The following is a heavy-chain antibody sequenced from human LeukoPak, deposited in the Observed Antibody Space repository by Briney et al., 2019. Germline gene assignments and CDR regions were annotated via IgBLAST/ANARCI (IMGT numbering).Heavy chain of an antibody. CDR1: GFTFSSYS. D-gene: IGHD3-3*01. CDR3: ARGHYNFWSGYYMDYFDY. Sequence: PGGSLRLSCAASGFTFSSYSMNWVRQAPGKGLEWVSYISSSSSTIYYADSVRGRFTISRDNAKNSLYLQMNSLRAEDTAVYYCARGHYNFWSGYYMDYFDYWGQGTLVTVSS. V-gene: IGHV3-48*04. J-gene: IGHJ4*02. CDR2: ISSSSSTI.